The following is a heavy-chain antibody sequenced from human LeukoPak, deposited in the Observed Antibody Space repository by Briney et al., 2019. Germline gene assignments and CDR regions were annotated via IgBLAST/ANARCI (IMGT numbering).Heavy chain of an antibody. CDR2: TNWNGAGT. Sequence: GGSLRLSCAASGFTFDDHGMSWVRQTPGKGLEWVSGTNWNGAGTGYIDSVKGRFTISRDNAKNSLYLQTSGLRAEDTALYYCARGGYYGDYDNFDYWGQGTLVTVSS. V-gene: IGHV3-20*04. CDR3: ARGGYYGDYDNFDY. CDR1: GFTFDDHG. D-gene: IGHD4-17*01. J-gene: IGHJ4*02.